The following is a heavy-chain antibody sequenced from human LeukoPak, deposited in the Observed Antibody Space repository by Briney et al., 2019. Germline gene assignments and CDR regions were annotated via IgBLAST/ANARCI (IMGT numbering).Heavy chain of an antibody. J-gene: IGHJ4*02. V-gene: IGHV3-30-3*01. D-gene: IGHD3-10*01. CDR1: GFTFSNYA. CDR3: VKDRTGTYTLDY. CDR2: ISDDGSRQ. Sequence: GGSLRLSCAATGFTFSNYAIHWGRQAPGKGLEWVAFISDDGSRQHYADSVKGRFTISRDNSKNTLNLQMNSLRAEDTAVYYCVKDRTGTYTLDYWGQGTLVTVSS.